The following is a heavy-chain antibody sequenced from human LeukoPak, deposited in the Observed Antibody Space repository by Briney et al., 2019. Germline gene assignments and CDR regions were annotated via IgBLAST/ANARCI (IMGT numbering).Heavy chain of an antibody. J-gene: IGHJ5*02. V-gene: IGHV1-69*05. CDR1: GGTFSGYA. CDR2: IIPIFGTA. D-gene: IGHD3-22*01. CDR3: ARAPEYYYDRWFDP. Sequence: EASVKVSCKASGGTFSGYAISWVRQAPGQGLEWMGGIIPIFGTANYAQKFQGRVTITTDESTSTAYMELSSLRSEDTAVYYCARAPEYYYDRWFDPWGQGTLVTVSS.